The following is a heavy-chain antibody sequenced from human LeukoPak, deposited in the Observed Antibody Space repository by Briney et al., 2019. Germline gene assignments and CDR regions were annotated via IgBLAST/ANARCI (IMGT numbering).Heavy chain of an antibody. D-gene: IGHD3-10*01. Sequence: SETLSLTCSVSGGSIGSYHWNWIRQPSGKGLEWIGIVFNNGGTKHNPSLKSRVAISVDTSKNQFSLKLTSVTAADTAVYYCARMPTMETFHVWGQGTMVTVSS. J-gene: IGHJ3*01. CDR3: ARMPTMETFHV. V-gene: IGHV4-4*08. CDR1: GGSIGSYH. CDR2: VFNNGGT.